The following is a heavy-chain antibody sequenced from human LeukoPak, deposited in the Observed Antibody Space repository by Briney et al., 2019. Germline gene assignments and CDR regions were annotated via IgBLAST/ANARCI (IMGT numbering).Heavy chain of an antibody. J-gene: IGHJ1*01. Sequence: GGSLRLSCAASGFTFSSYEMNWVRQVPGKGLEWISYISSSGSTIYFAGSVKGRFTISRDNAKNSLYLQMNSLRAEDTAVYYCARPSRPYRSSEYFQHWGQGTLVIVSS. D-gene: IGHD6-13*01. CDR3: ARPSRPYRSSEYFQH. V-gene: IGHV3-48*03. CDR2: ISSSGSTI. CDR1: GFTFSSYE.